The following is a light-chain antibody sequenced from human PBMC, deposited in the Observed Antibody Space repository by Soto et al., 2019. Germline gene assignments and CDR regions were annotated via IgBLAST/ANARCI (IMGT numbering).Light chain of an antibody. J-gene: IGKJ5*01. CDR2: DAS. V-gene: IGKV3-11*01. CDR1: QSVSSY. Sequence: EIVFTQSPATLSLSPGERATLSCRASQSVSSYLAWYQQKPGQAPRLLIYDASNRANGIPARFSGRGSGKDFTLTISSLEPEDFAVYYCQHFANSITFGQGTRLEI. CDR3: QHFANSIT.